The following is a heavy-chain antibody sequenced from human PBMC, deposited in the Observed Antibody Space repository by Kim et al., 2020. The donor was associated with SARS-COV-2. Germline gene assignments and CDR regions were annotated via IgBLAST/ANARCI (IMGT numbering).Heavy chain of an antibody. Sequence: YAQKLQGRVTMTTDTSTSTADMELRGLRADDTAVYYCASVIERSDDAFDIWGQGTMVTVSS. D-gene: IGHD1-1*01. CDR3: ASVIERSDDAFDI. J-gene: IGHJ3*02. V-gene: IGHV1-18*01.